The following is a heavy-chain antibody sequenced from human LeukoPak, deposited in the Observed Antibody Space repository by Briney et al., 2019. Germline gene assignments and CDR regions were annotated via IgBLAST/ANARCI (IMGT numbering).Heavy chain of an antibody. CDR2: IRSKANSYAT. J-gene: IGHJ4*02. V-gene: IGHV3-73*01. CDR3: TRPDTAMAPIDY. D-gene: IGHD5-18*01. Sequence: GGSLRLSCAASGFTFSGSAMHRVRQASGKGLEWVGRIRSKANSYATAYAASVKGRFTISRDDSKNTAYLQMNSLKTEDTAVYYCTRPDTAMAPIDYWGQGILVTVSS. CDR1: GFTFSGSA.